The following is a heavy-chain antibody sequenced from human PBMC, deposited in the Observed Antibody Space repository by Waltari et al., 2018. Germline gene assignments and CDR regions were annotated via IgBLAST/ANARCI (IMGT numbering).Heavy chain of an antibody. CDR3: AREGIYSSATDARFDP. Sequence: QVQLQESGPGLVKPSQTLSITCTVSGGSISSGSYYWSWIRQSAGKGLEWIGRMYTSGSANYSPSLKRRVTIAVDTSKNQFSLKLSSVTAADTAVYYCAREGIYSSATDARFDPWGQGTLVTVSS. J-gene: IGHJ5*02. D-gene: IGHD6-25*01. CDR1: GGSISSGSYY. V-gene: IGHV4-61*02. CDR2: MYTSGSA.